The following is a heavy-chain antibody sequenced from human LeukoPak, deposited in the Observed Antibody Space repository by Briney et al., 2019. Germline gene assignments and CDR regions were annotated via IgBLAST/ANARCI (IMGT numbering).Heavy chain of an antibody. Sequence: PSETLSLTCAVYGGPFSDYYWTWIRQPPGKGLEGIGRIYDSGSTYYNPSLKSRVTISVDTSKNQFSLKLSSVTAADTAVYYCARSHWGPYGSRIANWFDPWGQGTLVTVSS. J-gene: IGHJ5*02. V-gene: IGHV4-34*01. D-gene: IGHD6-13*01. CDR2: IYDSGST. CDR3: ARSHWGPYGSRIANWFDP. CDR1: GGPFSDYY.